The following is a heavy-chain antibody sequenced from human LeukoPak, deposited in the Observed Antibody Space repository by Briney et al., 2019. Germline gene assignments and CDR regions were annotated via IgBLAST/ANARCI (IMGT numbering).Heavy chain of an antibody. CDR1: GYTFTSYD. CDR3: ARVKTAQTYYDFWSGYYWNDAFEI. CDR2: MNPNSGNT. Sequence: ASVKVSCKASGYTFTSYDINWVRQATGQGLEWMGWMNPNSGNTGYAQKFQGRVTMTRNTSISTAYMELGSLRSEDTAVYYCARVKTAQTYYDFWSGYYWNDAFEIWGQGTMVTVSS. J-gene: IGHJ3*02. D-gene: IGHD3-3*01. V-gene: IGHV1-8*01.